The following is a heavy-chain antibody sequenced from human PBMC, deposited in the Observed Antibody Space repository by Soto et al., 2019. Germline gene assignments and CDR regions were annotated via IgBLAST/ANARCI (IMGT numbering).Heavy chain of an antibody. J-gene: IGHJ6*02. CDR2: ISAYNGNT. CDR1: GYTFTSYG. V-gene: IGHV1-18*01. D-gene: IGHD3-16*01. CDR3: AREGRKGGMDV. Sequence: QVQLVQSGAEVKKPGASVKVSCKASGYTFTSYGISWVRQAPGQGLDWMGWISAYNGNTNYAQKIQGRVTMTTDTSTRTAYMVLSKVRSYDTAVYYWAREGRKGGMDVWGQGTTVTVSS.